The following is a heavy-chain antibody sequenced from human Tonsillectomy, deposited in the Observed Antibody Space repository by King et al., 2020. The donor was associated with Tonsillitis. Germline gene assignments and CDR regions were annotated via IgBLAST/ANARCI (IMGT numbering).Heavy chain of an antibody. CDR3: ARGVRDGDYWLTFYYYGMDV. D-gene: IGHD4-17*01. CDR2: INHSGST. V-gene: IGHV4-34*01. CDR1: GGSFSGYY. J-gene: IGHJ6*02. Sequence: VQLPQWGAGLLKPSETLSLTCAVYGGSFSGYYWSWIRQPPGKGLEWIGEINHSGSTNYNPSLKSRVTISVDTSKNQFSLKLSSVTAADTAVYYCARGVRDGDYWLTFYYYGMDVWGQGTTVTVSS.